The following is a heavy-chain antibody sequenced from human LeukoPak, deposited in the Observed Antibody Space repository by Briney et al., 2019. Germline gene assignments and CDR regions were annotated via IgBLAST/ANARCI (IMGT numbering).Heavy chain of an antibody. CDR2: IIPILGIA. Sequence: GASVKVSCKASGGTFSSYAISWVRQAPGQGLEWMGRIIPILGIANYAQKFQGRVTMTRDTSISTAYMELSRLRSDDTAVYYCASLVYLRENWNYKRGVEVDYWGQGTLVTVSS. J-gene: IGHJ4*02. CDR3: ASLVYLRENWNYKRGVEVDY. CDR1: GGTFSSYA. V-gene: IGHV1-69*04. D-gene: IGHD1-7*01.